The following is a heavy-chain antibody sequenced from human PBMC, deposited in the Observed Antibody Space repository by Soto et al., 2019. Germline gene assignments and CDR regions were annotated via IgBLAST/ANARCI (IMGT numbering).Heavy chain of an antibody. CDR2: MQPSNGRT. CDR3: ARVVRAGVDY. J-gene: IGHJ4*01. D-gene: IGHD1-26*01. Sequence: QVQLVQSGAEVREPGASVKVSCKASGYSFTSLDINWVRQTAGQGLEWMGWMQPSNGRTGYAQKFQGRVTMTRDTSINTAYRELTTLTADDTAFYYCARVVRAGVDYWGHGTLVTVSS. CDR1: GYSFTSLD. V-gene: IGHV1-8*01.